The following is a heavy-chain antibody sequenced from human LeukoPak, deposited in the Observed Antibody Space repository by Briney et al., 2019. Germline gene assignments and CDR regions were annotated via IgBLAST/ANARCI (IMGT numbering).Heavy chain of an antibody. D-gene: IGHD2/OR15-2a*01. CDR1: GGSVSSSGYS. CDR2: TYYSGRT. Sequence: TSETLSLTCTVSGGSVSSSGYSWNWIRQPPGKTLEWIGYTYYSGRTNYNPSLKSRVTISLDTSKNQFSLRLTSVTAADTAVYCCALRRLTSAQIIEDNWFDPWGQGTLVTVSS. J-gene: IGHJ5*02. V-gene: IGHV4-61*08. CDR3: ALRRLTSAQIIEDNWFDP.